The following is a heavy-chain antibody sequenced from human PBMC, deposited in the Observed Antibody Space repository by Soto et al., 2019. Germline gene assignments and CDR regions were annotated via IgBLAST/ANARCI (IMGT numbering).Heavy chain of an antibody. V-gene: IGHV1-18*01. Sequence: QVQLVQSGAEVKKPGASVTVSCKASGYTFTNYGFSWVRQAPGQGLEWMGWISGYNGNTKYAEKFQNRVTMTTDTSTNTAHMELRSLRSDDTAVYYCAREGQAPYYYYGMDVWGQGTGVTVSS. CDR3: AREGQAPYYYYGMDV. J-gene: IGHJ6*02. CDR1: GYTFTNYG. CDR2: ISGYNGNT.